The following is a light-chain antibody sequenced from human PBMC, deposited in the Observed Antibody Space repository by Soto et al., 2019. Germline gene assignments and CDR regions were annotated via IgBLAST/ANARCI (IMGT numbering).Light chain of an antibody. Sequence: DIQMTQSPASVSASVGDRVTLTCRASQDISNWLAWYHQKPGKATKLLIYAASSLQTGVPSRFSGSGSGNDFSLTISSLPPEDFATYYCQQADSVPLTFGGGTKVEI. CDR2: AAS. J-gene: IGKJ4*01. CDR3: QQADSVPLT. CDR1: QDISNW. V-gene: IGKV1D-12*01.